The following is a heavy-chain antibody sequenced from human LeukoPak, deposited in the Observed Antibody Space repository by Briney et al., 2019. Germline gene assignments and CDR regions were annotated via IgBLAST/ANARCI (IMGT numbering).Heavy chain of an antibody. V-gene: IGHV1-69-2*01. Sequence: ASVKVSCKVSGYTFTDYYMHWVQQAPGKGLEWMGLVDPEDGETIYAEKFQGRVTITADTSTDTAYMEVSSLRSEDTAVHYCATDYVWGSYAYYWGQGTLVTVSS. J-gene: IGHJ4*02. CDR1: GYTFTDYY. D-gene: IGHD3-16*01. CDR2: VDPEDGET. CDR3: ATDYVWGSYAYY.